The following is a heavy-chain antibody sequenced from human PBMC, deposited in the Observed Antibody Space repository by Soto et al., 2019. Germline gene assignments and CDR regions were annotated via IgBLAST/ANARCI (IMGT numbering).Heavy chain of an antibody. D-gene: IGHD2-15*01. CDR3: AKRRGAGGHFDY. V-gene: IGHV3-23*01. Sequence: PGGSLRLSCAASGFAFISYAIVFFRHGPGKWLEWVAVVSIGGSTHYADSVRGRFTISRDNSKNTLSLQMNSLTAEDTAVYFCAKRRGAGGHFDYWGQGALVTVSS. CDR1: GFAFISYA. CDR2: VSIGGST. J-gene: IGHJ4*02.